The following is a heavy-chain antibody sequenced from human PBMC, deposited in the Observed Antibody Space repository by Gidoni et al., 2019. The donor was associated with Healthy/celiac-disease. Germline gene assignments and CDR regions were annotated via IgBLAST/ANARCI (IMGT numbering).Heavy chain of an antibody. CDR3: AKDTPLAFDI. CDR2: ISGSGGST. J-gene: IGHJ3*02. CDR1: GFTFSSYA. V-gene: IGHV3-23*01. Sequence: EVQLLESGGGLVQPGGSLRLSCAASGFTFSSYAMSGVRQAQGKGLGWVSAISGSGGSTYYADPVKGRFTISRDNSKNTLYLQMNSLRAEDTAVYYFAKDTPLAFDIWGQGTMVTVSS.